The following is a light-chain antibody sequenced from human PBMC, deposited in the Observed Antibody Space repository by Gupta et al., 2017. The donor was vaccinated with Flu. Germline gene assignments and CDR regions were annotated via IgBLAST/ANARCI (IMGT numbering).Light chain of an antibody. J-gene: IGLJ2*01. CDR1: SSDVGGYKY. Sequence: SITISCTGTSSDVGGYKYVSWYQQHPGQAPKLMIYEVSNRPSGVSNRFSGSKSGNTASLTISGLQAEDEADYYCSSYTGSSTLVFGGGTKLTVL. CDR3: SSYTGSSTLV. V-gene: IGLV2-14*01. CDR2: EVS.